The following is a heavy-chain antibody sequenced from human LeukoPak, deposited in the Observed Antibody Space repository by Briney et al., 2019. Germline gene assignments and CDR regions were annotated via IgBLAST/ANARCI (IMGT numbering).Heavy chain of an antibody. Sequence: GASVKLSCKASGYTFTSYYMHWVRQAPGQGLEWMGIINPSGGSTSYAQKFQGRVTMTRDTSTSTVYMELSSLRSEDTAVYYCARVRVNRYYYYGMDVWGQGTTVTVSS. D-gene: IGHD1-14*01. CDR1: GYTFTSYY. J-gene: IGHJ6*02. V-gene: IGHV1-46*01. CDR2: INPSGGST. CDR3: ARVRVNRYYYYGMDV.